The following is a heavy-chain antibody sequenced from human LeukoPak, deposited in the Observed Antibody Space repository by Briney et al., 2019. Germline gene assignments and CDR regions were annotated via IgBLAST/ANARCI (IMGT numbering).Heavy chain of an antibody. J-gene: IGHJ4*02. D-gene: IGHD2-2*01. Sequence: PGGSLRLSCAASGFAFSDYYMSWIRQAPGKGLEWVSYISSSGSTIYYADSVKGRFTISRDNAKNSLYLQMNSLRAEDTAVYYCAKTSGCSSTSCYVAYYFDYWGQGTLVTVSS. V-gene: IGHV3-11*04. CDR2: ISSSGSTI. CDR3: AKTSGCSSTSCYVAYYFDY. CDR1: GFAFSDYY.